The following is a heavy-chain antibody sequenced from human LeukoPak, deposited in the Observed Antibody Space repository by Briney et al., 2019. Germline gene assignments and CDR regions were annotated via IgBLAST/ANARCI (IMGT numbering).Heavy chain of an antibody. J-gene: IGHJ3*02. D-gene: IGHD1-1*01. V-gene: IGHV4-31*03. CDR1: GDSITSGSYY. CDR3: ARTGYLQRAFDI. Sequence: PSETLSLTCTVSGDSITSGSYYWAWIRQHPGKGLEWIGYIYYTGGTHYNPSLKSRLTISVDTSKNQFSLKLSSVTAADTAVYYCARTGYLQRAFDIWGQGTMVTVSS. CDR2: IYYTGGT.